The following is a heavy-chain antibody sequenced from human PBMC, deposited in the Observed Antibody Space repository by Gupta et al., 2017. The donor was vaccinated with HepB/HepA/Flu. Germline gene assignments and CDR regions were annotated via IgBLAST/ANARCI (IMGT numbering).Heavy chain of an antibody. CDR3: ARGPKAVGWFDP. CDR1: GFTFSSYA. Sequence: QVQLVESGGGVVQPGRSLRLSCAASGFTFSSYAMHWVRQAPGKGLEWVAVISYDGSNKYYADSVKGRFTISRDNSKNTLYLQMNSLRAEDTAVYYCARGPKAVGWFDPWGQGTLVTVSS. D-gene: IGHD2-15*01. J-gene: IGHJ5*02. V-gene: IGHV3-30-3*01. CDR2: ISYDGSNK.